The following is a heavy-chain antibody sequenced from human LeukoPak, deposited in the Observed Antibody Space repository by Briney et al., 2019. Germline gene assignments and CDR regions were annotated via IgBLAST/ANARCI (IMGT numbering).Heavy chain of an antibody. D-gene: IGHD6-19*01. CDR2: IRYDGNNK. V-gene: IGHV3-30*02. CDR1: GFTFSSYG. J-gene: IGHJ4*02. CDR3: AKDRGSGWYYYFDY. Sequence: GGSLRLSCAASGFTFSSYGIHWVRQAPGKGLEWVAFIRYDGNNKYYADSVKGRFTISRDNPKNTLYLQMNSLRAEDTAVYYCAKDRGSGWYYYFDYWGQGTLVTVSS.